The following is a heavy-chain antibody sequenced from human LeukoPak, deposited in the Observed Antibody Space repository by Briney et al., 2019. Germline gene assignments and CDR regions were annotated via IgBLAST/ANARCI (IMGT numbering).Heavy chain of an antibody. V-gene: IGHV3-33*01. J-gene: IGHJ4*02. Sequence: GGSLRLSCAASGFTFSSYGMHWVRQAPGKGLEWVAVIWYDGSNKYYADSVKGRFTISRDNSKNTLYLQMNSLRAEDTAVYYCARDPIAVAGPRFDYWGQGTLVTVSS. CDR1: GFTFSSYG. D-gene: IGHD6-19*01. CDR2: IWYDGSNK. CDR3: ARDPIAVAGPRFDY.